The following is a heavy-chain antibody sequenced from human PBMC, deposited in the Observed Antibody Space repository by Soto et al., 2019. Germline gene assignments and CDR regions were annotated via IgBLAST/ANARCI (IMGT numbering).Heavy chain of an antibody. Sequence: PGGSLRLSCAASGFTFSSYAMSWVRQAPWKGLEWVSAISGSGGSTYYADSVKGRFTISRDNSKNTLYLQMNSLRAEDTAVYYCAKDLMKRVLEYSSYGLDYWGQGTLVTAYS. CDR1: GFTFSSYA. V-gene: IGHV3-23*01. J-gene: IGHJ4*02. CDR3: AKDLMKRVLEYSSYGLDY. CDR2: ISGSGGST. D-gene: IGHD6-6*01.